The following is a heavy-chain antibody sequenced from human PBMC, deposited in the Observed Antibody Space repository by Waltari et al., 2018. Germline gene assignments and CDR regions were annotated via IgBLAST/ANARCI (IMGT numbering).Heavy chain of an antibody. Sequence: EVQLVQSGAEVKKPGASVKISCKTSGYTFIDNFLHWVRQAPGKGLEWMGPIDPEDGEADFAQIFEDRVTLTGDTSTDTAYMELRNLTSDDTAVYFWATDPADGLLFGGQGVPVTVSS. J-gene: IGHJ4*02. V-gene: IGHV1-69-2*01. D-gene: IGHD2-2*01. CDR1: GYTFIDNF. CDR2: IDPEDGEA. CDR3: ATDPADGLLF.